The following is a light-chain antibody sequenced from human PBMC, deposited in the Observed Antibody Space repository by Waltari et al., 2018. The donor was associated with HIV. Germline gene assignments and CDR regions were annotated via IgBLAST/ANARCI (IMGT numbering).Light chain of an antibody. V-gene: IGLV1-47*01. J-gene: IGLJ1*01. CDR1: TATTIPSDP. CDR2: QTD. CDR3: AAWDDSLSGYV. Sequence: QPPCSSGTPGQRPTISPSSCTATTIPSDPGCWFRQVPGAAPRLLMYQTDQRPSWVTDRFSGSKSDTSASLVISGLRSEDEAHYYCAAWDDSLSGYVFGTGTKVIVL.